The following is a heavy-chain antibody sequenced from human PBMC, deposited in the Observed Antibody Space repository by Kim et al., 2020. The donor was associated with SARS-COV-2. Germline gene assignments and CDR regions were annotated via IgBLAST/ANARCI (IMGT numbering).Heavy chain of an antibody. J-gene: IGHJ4*02. CDR3: LGGFYFDY. CDR1: GHFFTRDS. V-gene: IGHV1-3*01. CDR2: IDCGNGNT. Sequence: ASVKVSCKTSGHFFTRDSIHWVRQAPGQGLEWMGGIDCGNGNTIYSQKFQGRVTFTTDTSASTAYMELSFLRSEVSAVYYCLGGFYFDYWGQGTLVTVSS. D-gene: IGHD3-16*01.